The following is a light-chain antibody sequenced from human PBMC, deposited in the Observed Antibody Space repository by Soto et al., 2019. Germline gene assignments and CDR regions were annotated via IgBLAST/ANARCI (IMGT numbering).Light chain of an antibody. CDR3: QQYGSSPPIT. CDR1: QSVGGD. V-gene: IGKV3-20*01. J-gene: IGKJ5*01. Sequence: ERVMTQSPATLSVSPGERATLSCRASQSVGGDLAWYQQKPGQAPRLLIYGASSRAPGIPDRFSGSGSGTDFTLTISRLEPEDFAVYYCQQYGSSPPITFGQGTRLENK. CDR2: GAS.